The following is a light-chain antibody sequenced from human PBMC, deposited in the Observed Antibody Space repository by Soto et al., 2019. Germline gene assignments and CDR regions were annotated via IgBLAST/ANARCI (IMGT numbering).Light chain of an antibody. J-gene: IGKJ5*01. V-gene: IGKV3-11*01. CDR2: DAS. CDR1: QSIRSQ. Sequence: EVVLTQSPDTLSLSPAERATLFCSASQSIRSQLALYQKKPGQPPRLLICDASNRATGAPTRFSGSGSGPVFTLNIGSLQPEDFAVYYGQQRCEWPLTFGQGTRLEI. CDR3: QQRCEWPLT.